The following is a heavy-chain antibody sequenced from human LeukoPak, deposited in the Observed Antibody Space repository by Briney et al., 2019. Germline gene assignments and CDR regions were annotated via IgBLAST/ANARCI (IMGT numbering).Heavy chain of an antibody. CDR1: GGSISSGDYY. V-gene: IGHV4-61*08. CDR2: IYYSGST. D-gene: IGHD3-22*01. J-gene: IGHJ6*02. Sequence: SSETLSLTCTVSGGSISSGDYYWSWIRQPPGKGLEWIGYIYYSGSTNYNPSLKSRVTISVDTSKNQFSLKLSSVTAADTAVYYCARVGAYYYDSSGYYDYYYGMDVWGQGTTVTVSS. CDR3: ARVGAYYYDSSGYYDYYYGMDV.